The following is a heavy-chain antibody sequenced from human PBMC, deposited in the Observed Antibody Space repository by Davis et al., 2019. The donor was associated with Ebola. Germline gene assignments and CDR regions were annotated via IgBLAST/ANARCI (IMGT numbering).Heavy chain of an antibody. J-gene: IGHJ4*02. Sequence: SETLSLTCTVSGGSISSYYWSWIRQPPGKGLEWIGYIYYSGSTNYNPSLKSRVTISVDTSKNQFSLKLSSVTAADTAVYYCARVDMTTVTFDYWGQGTLVTVSS. CDR3: ARVDMTTVTFDY. CDR2: IYYSGST. D-gene: IGHD4-17*01. CDR1: GGSISSYY. V-gene: IGHV4-59*01.